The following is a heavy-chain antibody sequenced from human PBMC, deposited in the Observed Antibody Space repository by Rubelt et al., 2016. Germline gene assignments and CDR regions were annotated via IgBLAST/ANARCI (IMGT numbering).Heavy chain of an antibody. CDR2: I. V-gene: IGHV3-21*01. J-gene: IGHJ4*02. Sequence: IYYADSVKGRFTISRDNAKNLLYLQMNSLRAEDTAVYYCARDQSGGDYWGQGTLVTVSS. CDR3: ARDQSGGDY.